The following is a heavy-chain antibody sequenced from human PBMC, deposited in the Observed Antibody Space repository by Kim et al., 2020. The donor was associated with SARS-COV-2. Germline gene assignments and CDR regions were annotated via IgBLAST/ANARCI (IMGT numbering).Heavy chain of an antibody. CDR2: IYTSGST. CDR3: ARTYSSSSGGLWFDP. D-gene: IGHD6-6*01. Sequence: SETLSLTCTVSGGSISSYYWSWIRQPAGKGLEWIGRIYTSGSTNYNPSLKSRVTMSVDTSKNQFSLKLSSVTAADTAVYYCARTYSSSSGGLWFDPWGQGTLVTVSS. CDR1: GGSISSYY. J-gene: IGHJ5*02. V-gene: IGHV4-4*07.